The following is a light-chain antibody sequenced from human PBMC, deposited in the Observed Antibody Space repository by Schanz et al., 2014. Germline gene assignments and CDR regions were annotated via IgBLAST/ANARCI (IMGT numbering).Light chain of an antibody. J-gene: IGLJ2*01. CDR3: CLYTPMSVI. Sequence: QSALTQPPSVSGSPGQSVTISCTGTSSDVGSYNRVSWFQQPPGTAPKLMIYDVSNRPSGVSIRFSGSTSGNTASLTISGLQAEDEADYYCCLYTPMSVIFGGGTKLTVL. CDR1: SSDVGSYNR. CDR2: DVS. V-gene: IGLV2-18*01.